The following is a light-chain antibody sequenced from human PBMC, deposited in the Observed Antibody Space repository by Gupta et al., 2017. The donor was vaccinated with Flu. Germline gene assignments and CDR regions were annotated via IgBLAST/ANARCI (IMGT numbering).Light chain of an antibody. V-gene: IGLV2-11*01. J-gene: IGLJ3*02. CDR1: NSDVGASKS. CDR2: DVD. Sequence: SALTPPHSLYGSAGPSVAISSTGTNSDVGASKSVAWYQQYSSKPPRLIIYDVDGRPAGVPDRFSGSKSVNTASLTISGPQPEEEANYHCSSNAGVDSWVFGGGTKLTVL. CDR3: SSNAGVDSWV.